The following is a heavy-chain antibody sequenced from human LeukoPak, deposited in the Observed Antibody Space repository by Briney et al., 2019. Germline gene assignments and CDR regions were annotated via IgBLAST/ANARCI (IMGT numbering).Heavy chain of an antibody. CDR2: FDPEDGET. J-gene: IGHJ6*02. D-gene: IGHD6-13*01. V-gene: IGHV1-24*01. CDR3: ATDGQPHAPYSSTVYGMDV. Sequence: ASVKVSCKVSGYTLTELSMHWVRQAPGKELERMGGFDPEDGETIYAQKFQGRVTMTEDTSTDTAYMELSSLRSEDTAVYYCATDGQPHAPYSSTVYGMDVWGQGTTVTVSS. CDR1: GYTLTELS.